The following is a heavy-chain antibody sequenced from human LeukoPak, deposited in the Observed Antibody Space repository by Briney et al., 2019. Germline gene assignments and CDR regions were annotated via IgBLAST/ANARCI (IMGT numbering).Heavy chain of an antibody. V-gene: IGHV4-4*07. CDR3: ARVAPGGSYRYYYYYMDV. Sequence: SETLSLTCTVSGGSISSYYWSWIRQPAGKGLEWIGRIYTSGSTNYNPSLKSRVTMSVDRSKNQFSLKLSSVTAADTAVYYCARVAPGGSYRYYYYYMDVWGKGTTVTVSS. J-gene: IGHJ6*03. D-gene: IGHD1-26*01. CDR1: GGSISSYY. CDR2: IYTSGST.